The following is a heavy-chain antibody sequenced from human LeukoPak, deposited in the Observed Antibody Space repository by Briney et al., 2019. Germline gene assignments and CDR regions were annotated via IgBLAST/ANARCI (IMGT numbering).Heavy chain of an antibody. CDR2: ISGSSSST. CDR3: ARRLMSHYGMDV. V-gene: IGHV3-11*03. Sequence: GGSLRLSCAASGYTFSDYYMSWIRQAPGKGLEWVSYISGSSSSTNYADSVKGRFTIFRDNAKNSLYLQMNSLRAEDTAVYYCARRLMSHYGMDVWGQGTTVTVSS. D-gene: IGHD2-21*01. CDR1: GYTFSDYY. J-gene: IGHJ6*02.